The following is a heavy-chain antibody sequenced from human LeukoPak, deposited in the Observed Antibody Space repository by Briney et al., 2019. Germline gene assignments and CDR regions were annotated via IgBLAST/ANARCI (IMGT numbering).Heavy chain of an antibody. J-gene: IGHJ4*02. CDR3: ARYQARRDNFDY. D-gene: IGHD2-2*01. CDR1: GFIFRSYW. Sequence: GGSLRLSCAASGFIFRSYWMSWVRQAPGKGLEWVANIKQDGSEKYYVDSVKGRFTISRDNAKNSLYLQMNSLRAEDTAVYYCARYQARRDNFDYWGQGTLVTVSS. V-gene: IGHV3-7*04. CDR2: IKQDGSEK.